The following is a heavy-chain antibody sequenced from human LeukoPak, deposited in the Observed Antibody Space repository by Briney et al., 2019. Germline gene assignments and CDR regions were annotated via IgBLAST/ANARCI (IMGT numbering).Heavy chain of an antibody. Sequence: GGSLRLSCAASGFTFSSYSMNWVRQAPGKGLEWVSYTSSRSSNIYYANSVKGRFTISRDNSKNTLFLQMNSLRAEDTAVYYCAKDGGLWVSAHWGDSWGRGTLVTVSS. CDR3: AKDGGLWVSAHWGDS. CDR1: GFTFSSYS. CDR2: TSSRSSNI. V-gene: IGHV3-48*01. J-gene: IGHJ4*02. D-gene: IGHD7-27*01.